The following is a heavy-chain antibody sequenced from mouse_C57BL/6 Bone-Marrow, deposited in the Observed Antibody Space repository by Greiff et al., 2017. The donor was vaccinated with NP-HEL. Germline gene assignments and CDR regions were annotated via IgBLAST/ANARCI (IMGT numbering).Heavy chain of an antibody. J-gene: IGHJ4*01. Sequence: VQLQESGAELVKPGASVKISCKASGYAFSSYSMNWVKERPGKGLEWIGQIYPGDGDTKYNGKFKGKATLTADKSSSTAYMQVSSLTSEDSAVYFCARGDDGSSRFGYAMDYWGQGTSVTVSS. CDR2: IYPGDGDT. D-gene: IGHD1-1*01. V-gene: IGHV1-80*01. CDR3: ARGDDGSSRFGYAMDY. CDR1: GYAFSSYS.